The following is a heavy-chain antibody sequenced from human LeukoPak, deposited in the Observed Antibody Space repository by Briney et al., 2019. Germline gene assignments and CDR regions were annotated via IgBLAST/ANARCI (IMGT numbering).Heavy chain of an antibody. Sequence: SETLSLTCAVYGGSFSGYYWSWIRQPPGKGLEWIGEINHSGSTNYNPSLKSRVTISVDTSKNQFSLKLSSVTAADTAVYYCARVAPYFGTTSRWGQGTLVTVSS. V-gene: IGHV4-34*01. CDR1: GGSFSGYY. D-gene: IGHD1-7*01. J-gene: IGHJ4*02. CDR3: ARVAPYFGTTSR. CDR2: INHSGST.